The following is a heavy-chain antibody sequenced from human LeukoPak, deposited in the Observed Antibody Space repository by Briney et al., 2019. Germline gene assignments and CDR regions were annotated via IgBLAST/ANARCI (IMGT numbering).Heavy chain of an antibody. CDR1: GGTFSSYA. Sequence: SVNVSCKASGGTFSSYAISWVRQAPGQGLEWMGRIIPIFGTANYAQRFLGRVTITSDESTSTAYMELSSLRSEDTAVYYCARDPYSSGPMDVWGKGTTVTVSS. D-gene: IGHD6-19*01. V-gene: IGHV1-69*13. CDR3: ARDPYSSGPMDV. CDR2: IIPIFGTA. J-gene: IGHJ6*03.